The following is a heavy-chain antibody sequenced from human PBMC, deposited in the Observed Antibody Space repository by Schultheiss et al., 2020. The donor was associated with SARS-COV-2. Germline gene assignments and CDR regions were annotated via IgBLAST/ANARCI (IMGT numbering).Heavy chain of an antibody. CDR2: INSDGTTA. J-gene: IGHJ3*02. Sequence: GGSLRLSCAASGFTFSSYAMSWVRQAPGRGPVWVSRINSDGTTATYADSVKGRFTISRDNAKSTLYLQMNSLRAEDTALYYCARGGGTDGDYVGDDAFDIWGQGTMVTVSS. V-gene: IGHV3-74*01. CDR3: ARGGGTDGDYVGDDAFDI. CDR1: GFTFSSYA. D-gene: IGHD4-17*01.